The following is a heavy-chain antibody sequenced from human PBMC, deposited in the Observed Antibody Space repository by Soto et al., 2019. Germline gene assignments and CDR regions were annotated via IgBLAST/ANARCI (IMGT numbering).Heavy chain of an antibody. CDR2: INPKSGGT. Sequence: ASVKVSCKASENIFTCYYIHWIRQAPGQGLEWMGWINPKSGGTSYAQNFQGRVTMTRDTSISTVYMELSRTRSDDTAVYYCAGVPLWFGELGWFDPWGQGTLVTVSS. CDR3: AGVPLWFGELGWFDP. CDR1: ENIFTCYY. V-gene: IGHV1-2*02. J-gene: IGHJ5*02. D-gene: IGHD3-10*01.